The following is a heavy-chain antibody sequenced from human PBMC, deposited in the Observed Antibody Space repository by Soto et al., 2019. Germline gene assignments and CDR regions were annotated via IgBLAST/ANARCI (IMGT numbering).Heavy chain of an antibody. V-gene: IGHV3-30*18. CDR1: GFTFSSYG. J-gene: IGHJ4*02. Sequence: LRLSCAASGFTFSSYGMHWVRQAPGKGLEWVAVISYDGSNKYYADSVKGRFTISRDNSKNTLYLQMNSLRAEDTAVYYCAKDLEYSGYGKCDYWGQGTLVTVPQ. CDR3: AKDLEYSGYGKCDY. D-gene: IGHD5-12*01. CDR2: ISYDGSNK.